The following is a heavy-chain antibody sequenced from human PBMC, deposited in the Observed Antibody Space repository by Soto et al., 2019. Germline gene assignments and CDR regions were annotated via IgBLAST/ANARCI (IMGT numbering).Heavy chain of an antibody. J-gene: IGHJ4*02. V-gene: IGHV4-59*01. D-gene: IGHD6-6*01. CDR1: GGSISSYY. CDR3: AGGSSSSPIDC. CDR2: IYYSGSS. Sequence: SETLSLTCTVSGGSISSYYWSWIRQPPGKGLEWIGYIYYSGSSIYNPSLKSRVTISVDSSKNQFSQKLTSVTAADTAVYYCAGGSSSSPIDCWGQGTLVTVSS.